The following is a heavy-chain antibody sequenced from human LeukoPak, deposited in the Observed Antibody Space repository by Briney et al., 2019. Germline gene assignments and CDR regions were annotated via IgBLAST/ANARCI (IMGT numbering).Heavy chain of an antibody. J-gene: IGHJ5*02. CDR1: GGSFSGYY. Sequence: SSETLSLTCAVYGGSFSGYYWGWIRPPPGKGLEWIGSIYYSGSTYYNPSLKSRVTISVDTSKNQFSLKLSSVTAADTAVYYCARHRSDEAAAHNIWFDPWGQGTLVTVSS. CDR2: IYYSGST. V-gene: IGHV4-39*01. CDR3: ARHRSDEAAAHNIWFDP. D-gene: IGHD6-13*01.